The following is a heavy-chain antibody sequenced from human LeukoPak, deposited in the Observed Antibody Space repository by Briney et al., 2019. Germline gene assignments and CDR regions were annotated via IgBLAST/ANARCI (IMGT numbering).Heavy chain of an antibody. Sequence: PGETLRLSCAASGFTFSSHGMNWVRQAPEKGLEWVSYISSSSSTIYYADSVKGRFTISRDNAKNSLYLQMNSLRAEDTAVYYCASLVLLWFGELTPNRDTDYWGQGTLVTVSS. J-gene: IGHJ4*02. CDR3: ASLVLLWFGELTPNRDTDY. CDR2: ISSSSSTI. V-gene: IGHV3-48*01. D-gene: IGHD3-10*01. CDR1: GFTFSSHG.